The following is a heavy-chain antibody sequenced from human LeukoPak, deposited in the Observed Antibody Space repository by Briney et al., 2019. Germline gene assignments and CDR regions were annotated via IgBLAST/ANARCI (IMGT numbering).Heavy chain of an antibody. D-gene: IGHD4-17*01. CDR2: ISPGGTTI. V-gene: IGHV3-48*03. J-gene: IGHJ4*02. CDR1: GFTFSSYE. Sequence: RPGGSLRLSCAASGFTFSSYEMNWVRQAPGKGLEWVSYISPGGTTIYYADSVEGRFTISRDNAKNSLYLQMNNLGAEDSAVYYCARDSTVTTSFDYWGQGTLVTVSS. CDR3: ARDSTVTTSFDY.